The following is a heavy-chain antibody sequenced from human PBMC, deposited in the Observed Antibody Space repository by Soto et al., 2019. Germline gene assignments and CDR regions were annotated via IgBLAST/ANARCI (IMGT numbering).Heavy chain of an antibody. Sequence: SETLSLTCTVSGGSISSGGYYWSWIRQHPGKGLEWIGYIYYSGSTNYNPSLKSRVTISVDTSKNQFSLKLSSVTAADTAVYYCGGGMYGDSIDYWGQGTLVTVSS. V-gene: IGHV4-61*08. CDR2: IYYSGST. J-gene: IGHJ4*02. CDR3: GGGMYGDSIDY. CDR1: GGSISSGGYY. D-gene: IGHD4-17*01.